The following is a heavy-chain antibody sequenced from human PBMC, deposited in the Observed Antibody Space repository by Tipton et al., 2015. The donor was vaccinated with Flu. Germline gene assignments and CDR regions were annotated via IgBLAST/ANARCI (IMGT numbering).Heavy chain of an antibody. D-gene: IGHD6-13*01. CDR3: ARGPIAAAGDPKIPLDY. J-gene: IGHJ4*02. CDR2: INHSGST. Sequence: GLVKPSETLSLTCAVYGGSFSGYYWSWIRQPPGKGLEWIGEINHSGSTNYNPSLKSRVTISVDTSKNQFSLKLSSVTAADTAVYYCARGPIAAAGDPKIPLDYWGQGTLVTVSS. V-gene: IGHV4-34*01. CDR1: GGSFSGYY.